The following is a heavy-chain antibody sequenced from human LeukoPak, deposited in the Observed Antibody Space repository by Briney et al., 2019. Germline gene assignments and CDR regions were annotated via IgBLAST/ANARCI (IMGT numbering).Heavy chain of an antibody. D-gene: IGHD2-15*01. CDR1: GFTFSSYA. V-gene: IGHV3-30-3*01. Sequence: PGRSLRLSCAASGFTFSSYAMHWVRQAPGKGLEWVAVISYDGSNKYYADSVKGRFTISRDNSKNTLYLQMNSLRAEDTAVYCCARDAPYCSGGNCYSVFDYWGQGALVTVSS. CDR2: ISYDGSNK. J-gene: IGHJ4*02. CDR3: ARDAPYCSGGNCYSVFDY.